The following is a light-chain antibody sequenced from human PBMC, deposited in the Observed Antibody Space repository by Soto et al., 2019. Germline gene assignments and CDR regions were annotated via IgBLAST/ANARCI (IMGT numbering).Light chain of an antibody. Sequence: QSALTQPASVSGSPGQSITISCTGASSDVVNYNLVSWYQQHPGKAPKLMIYEASQRPSGVSNRFSGSKSGNTASLTISGLQAEDEADYYCCSYVGTPPSPVIFGGGTKLTVL. CDR1: SSDVVNYNL. CDR3: CSYVGTPPSPVI. CDR2: EAS. J-gene: IGLJ2*01. V-gene: IGLV2-23*01.